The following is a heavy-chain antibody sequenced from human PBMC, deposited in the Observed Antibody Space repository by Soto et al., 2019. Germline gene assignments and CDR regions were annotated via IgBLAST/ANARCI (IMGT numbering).Heavy chain of an antibody. J-gene: IGHJ4*02. V-gene: IGHV1-69*02. CDR2: VNPILSMS. CDR3: ATSYGSGYRAFDY. Sequence: SVKVSCKASGDTFSFYTINWVRQAPGLGLEWMGRVNPILSMSNYAQKFQGRVTTTADKSTSTAYMELRSLRSGDTAFYYCATSYGSGYRAFDYWGQGALVTVSS. CDR1: GDTFSFYT. D-gene: IGHD3-10*01.